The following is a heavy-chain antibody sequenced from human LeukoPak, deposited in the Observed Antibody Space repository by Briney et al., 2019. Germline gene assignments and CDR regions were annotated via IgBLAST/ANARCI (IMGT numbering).Heavy chain of an antibody. D-gene: IGHD3-10*01. CDR1: GGTLSSYA. Sequence: VASVKVSCKSSGGTLSSYAISSVRQAPRQGLESMGGIFPIFGTANNTQKFQGRATITADESTSTAYMELSILRSEDTAVYYCARVMVRGVICYWGQGTLVTVSS. CDR3: ARVMVRGVICY. CDR2: IFPIFGTA. V-gene: IGHV1-69*13. J-gene: IGHJ4*02.